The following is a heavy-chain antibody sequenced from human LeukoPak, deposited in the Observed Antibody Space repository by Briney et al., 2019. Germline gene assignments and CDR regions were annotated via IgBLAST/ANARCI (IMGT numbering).Heavy chain of an antibody. J-gene: IGHJ4*02. Sequence: PGRSLRLSCAASGFTFSSYGMHWVSQAPGKGLEWVAVIWYDGSNKYYADSVKGRFTISRDNSKNTLYLKMNSLRAEDTAVYYCAGGVVTATSLDYWGQGTLVTVSS. CDR3: AGGVVTATSLDY. D-gene: IGHD2-21*02. V-gene: IGHV3-33*01. CDR1: GFTFSSYG. CDR2: IWYDGSNK.